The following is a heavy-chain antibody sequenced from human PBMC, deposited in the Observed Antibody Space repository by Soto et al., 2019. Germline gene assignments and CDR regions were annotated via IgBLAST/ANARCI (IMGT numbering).Heavy chain of an antibody. J-gene: IGHJ6*02. V-gene: IGHV4-59*08. CDR1: GGSISSYY. D-gene: IGHD5-12*01. CDR3: ARYIDYYYYGMDV. CDR2: IYYSGST. Sequence: SETLSLTCTVSGGSISSYYWSWIRQPPGKGLEWIGYIYYSGSTNYNPSLKSRVTISVDTSKNQFSLKLSSVTAADTAVYYCARYIDYYYYGMDVWGQGTTVTVSS.